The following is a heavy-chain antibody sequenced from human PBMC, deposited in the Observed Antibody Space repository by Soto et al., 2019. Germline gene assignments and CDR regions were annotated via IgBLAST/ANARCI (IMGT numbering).Heavy chain of an antibody. CDR3: AKDGLKYSSSSDAFDI. D-gene: IGHD6-6*01. Sequence: GSLRLSCAASGFTFSSHALSWVRQPPRNGLEWVSAISGSGGSTYYSDSVKGRVTISRDNSKNTLYLQMNSLRAEDTAVYYCAKDGLKYSSSSDAFDIWGQGTMVTVSS. CDR1: GFTFSSHA. CDR2: ISGSGGST. V-gene: IGHV3-23*01. J-gene: IGHJ3*02.